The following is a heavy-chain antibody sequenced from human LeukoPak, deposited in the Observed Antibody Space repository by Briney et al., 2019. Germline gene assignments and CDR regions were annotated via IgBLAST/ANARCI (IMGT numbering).Heavy chain of an antibody. V-gene: IGHV1-18*01. J-gene: IGHJ6*03. D-gene: IGHD5-24*01. CDR2: VTAFNENT. Sequence: ASVKVSCKASGFALTTYNIVWLRQAPGQGPEWVGWVTAFNENTHYSRKVQGRVTMTRDTSTSTAYMELRSLRSDDTAVYYCARNTYGYKFSMDVWGKGTSVTASS. CDR1: GFALTTYN. CDR3: ARNTYGYKFSMDV.